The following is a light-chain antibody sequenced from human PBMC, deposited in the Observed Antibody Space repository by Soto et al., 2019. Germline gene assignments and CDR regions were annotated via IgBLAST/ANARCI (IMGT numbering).Light chain of an antibody. CDR2: GTS. Sequence: ENVLTQSPGTLSLSPGERATLSCRASQSVSSYSLAWYQQKPGQAPRLVMYGTSNRATGIPDRFGGSGSGTDFTLTISRLEPEDFAVYYCQQYDSSPRTFGQGTKVEIK. CDR1: QSVSSYS. V-gene: IGKV3-20*01. CDR3: QQYDSSPRT. J-gene: IGKJ1*01.